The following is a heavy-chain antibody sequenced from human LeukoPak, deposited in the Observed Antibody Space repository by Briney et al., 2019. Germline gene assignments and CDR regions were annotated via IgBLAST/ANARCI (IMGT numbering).Heavy chain of an antibody. J-gene: IGHJ4*02. D-gene: IGHD2-15*01. CDR1: GFTFSSYA. Sequence: GGSLRLSCAASGFTFSSYAMHWVRQAPGKGLEWVAVISYDGSNKYYADSVKGRFTISRDNSKNTLYLQMNSLRAEDTAVYYCARGILSSGAHLDYWGQGTLVTVSS. CDR2: ISYDGSNK. CDR3: ARGILSSGAHLDY. V-gene: IGHV3-30-3*01.